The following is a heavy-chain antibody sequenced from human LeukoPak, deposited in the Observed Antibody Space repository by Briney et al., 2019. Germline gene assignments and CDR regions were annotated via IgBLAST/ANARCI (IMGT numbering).Heavy chain of an antibody. CDR3: ARDWSSTGGLDV. CDR1: EFTFSNYW. CDR2: IKQGGSVE. Sequence: GGSLRLSCAASEFTFSNYWMNWVRQAPGKGLEWVANIKQGGSVEHYADSVKGRLTISRDNTKNSLYLHINSLRAEDTAVYYCARDWSSTGGLDVWGQGTTVTVSS. V-gene: IGHV3-7*05. D-gene: IGHD2-2*01. J-gene: IGHJ6*02.